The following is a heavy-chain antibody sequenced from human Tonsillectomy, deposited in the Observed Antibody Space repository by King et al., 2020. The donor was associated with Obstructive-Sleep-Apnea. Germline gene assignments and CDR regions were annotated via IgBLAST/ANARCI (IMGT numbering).Heavy chain of an antibody. CDR2: ISGSGGST. CDR1: GFTFSSYA. J-gene: IGHJ4*02. D-gene: IGHD6-13*01. CDR3: AKERVLSSSWYYGSHFDY. V-gene: IGHV3-23*04. Sequence: VQLVESGGGLVQPGGSLRLSCAASGFTFSSYAMSWVRQAPGKGLEWVSTISGSGGSTYYADSVKGRFTISRDNSKNTLCLQMNGLRAEDTALYYCAKERVLSSSWYYGSHFDYWGQGTLVTVSS.